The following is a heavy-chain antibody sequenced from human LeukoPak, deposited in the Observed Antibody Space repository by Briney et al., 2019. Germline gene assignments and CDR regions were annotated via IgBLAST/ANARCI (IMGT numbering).Heavy chain of an antibody. CDR3: ARDLKAVSATGD. CDR1: GFTFSDYY. J-gene: IGHJ4*02. CDR2: ISGSGSTI. Sequence: GGSLRLSCAASGFTFSDYYVNWIRQAPGKGLEWVSYISGSGSTIFYANSVKGRFTISRDNAKNSLYLQMNSLRAEDTAVYYCARDLKAVSATGDWGQGTLVTVSS. D-gene: IGHD6-19*01. V-gene: IGHV3-11*01.